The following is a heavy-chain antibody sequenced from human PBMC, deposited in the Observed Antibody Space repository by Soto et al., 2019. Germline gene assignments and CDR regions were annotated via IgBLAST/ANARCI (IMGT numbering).Heavy chain of an antibody. CDR3: AGGWNDFPH. J-gene: IGHJ1*01. CDR2: IIPVFGTA. D-gene: IGHD1-1*01. Sequence: QVQLVQSGAEVKKPGSSVKVSCKASGGTFSSYAIGWVRQAPGQGLECMGGIIPVFGTANYAQKFQGRVTINADESTSTVYMELSSLRSEDTAVYYCAGGWNDFPHWGQGTLVTVSS. CDR1: GGTFSSYA. V-gene: IGHV1-69*01.